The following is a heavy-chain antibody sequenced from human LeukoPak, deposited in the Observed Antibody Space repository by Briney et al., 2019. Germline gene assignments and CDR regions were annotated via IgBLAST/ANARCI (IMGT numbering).Heavy chain of an antibody. J-gene: IGHJ4*02. CDR1: GFTFSSYS. CDR2: ISSSSSYI. V-gene: IGHV3-21*01. Sequence: GGSLRLSCAASGFTFSSYSMSWVRQAPGKGLEWVSSISSSSSYIYYADSVKGGFTISRDNAKNPLYLQMNSLSAEDTAVYYCARRDDYCDHWGQGTLVTVSS. CDR3: ARRDDYCDH.